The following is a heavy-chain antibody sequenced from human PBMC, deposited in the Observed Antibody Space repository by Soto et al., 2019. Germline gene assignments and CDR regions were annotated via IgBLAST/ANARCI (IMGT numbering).Heavy chain of an antibody. CDR2: IGTAGDT. V-gene: IGHV3-13*01. CDR1: GFTFSGFD. CDR3: AKSQEIGTHFFDS. J-gene: IGHJ4*02. D-gene: IGHD6-13*01. Sequence: GGSLRLSCEASGFTFSGFDMHWVRQPTGEGLEWVSSIGTAGDTYYAVSVKGRFTISRDNAKNSLSLQMNSLRAGDMAVYFCAKSQEIGTHFFDSWGQGTQVTVSS.